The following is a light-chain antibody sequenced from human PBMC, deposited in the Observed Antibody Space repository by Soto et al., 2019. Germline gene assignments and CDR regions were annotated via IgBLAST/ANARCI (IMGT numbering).Light chain of an antibody. CDR2: DVS. CDR1: QSVSSY. Sequence: EIVLTQSPATLSLSTGERATLSCRASQSVSSYLAWYQQKPGQAPRLLIYDVSNRATGIPARFSGSESGTDLPLTIIRLEPEYFADYYCQQRSNWPPLTFGGATKVEIK. V-gene: IGKV3-11*01. J-gene: IGKJ4*01. CDR3: QQRSNWPPLT.